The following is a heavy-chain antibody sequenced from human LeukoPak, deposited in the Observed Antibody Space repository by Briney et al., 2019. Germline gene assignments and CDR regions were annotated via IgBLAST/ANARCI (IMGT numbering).Heavy chain of an antibody. CDR3: ARDAPYYDILTGYQDYYYGMDV. CDR1: GYTFTGYY. J-gene: IGHJ6*02. CDR2: INPNSGDT. D-gene: IGHD3-9*01. V-gene: IGHV1-2*02. Sequence: ASVKVSCKASGYTFTGYYIHWVRQAPGQGLEWMGWINPNSGDTNYAQKFQGRVTMTRDTSITTAYMELNRLRSDDTAVYYCARDAPYYDILTGYQDYYYGMDVWGQGTTVTVSS.